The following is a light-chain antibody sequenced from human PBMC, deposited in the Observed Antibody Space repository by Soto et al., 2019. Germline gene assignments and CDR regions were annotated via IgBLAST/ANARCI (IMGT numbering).Light chain of an antibody. Sequence: EIVLKQPPGTLSLSPGARATLSCRASQSVSSYVAWYQQKPGQAPRLLIYDASNRATGIPAMFSGSGSGPDFSLTISSLEPEDFAVYYCQQRRAFGPGTKVDIK. CDR2: DAS. J-gene: IGKJ3*01. CDR1: QSVSSY. CDR3: QQRRA. V-gene: IGKV3-11*01.